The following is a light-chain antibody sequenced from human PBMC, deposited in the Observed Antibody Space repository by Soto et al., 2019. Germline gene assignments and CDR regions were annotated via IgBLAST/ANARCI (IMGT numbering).Light chain of an antibody. J-gene: IGLJ2*01. CDR3: SSYAGSNMGV. V-gene: IGLV2-8*01. CDR1: SSDIGGYNY. Sequence: QSALTQPPSASGSPGQSVAISCTGTSSDIGGYNYVSWYQIHPGNAPKLMIYEVNKRPSGVPDRFSGSKSGNTASLIVSGLQAEDEADYYCSSYAGSNMGVFGGGTKLTVL. CDR2: EVN.